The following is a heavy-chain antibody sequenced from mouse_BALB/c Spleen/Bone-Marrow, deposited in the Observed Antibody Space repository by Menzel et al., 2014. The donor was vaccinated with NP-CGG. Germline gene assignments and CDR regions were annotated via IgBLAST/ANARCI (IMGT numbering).Heavy chain of an antibody. J-gene: IGHJ3*01. CDR2: IFPVNADT. D-gene: IGHD1-1*01. Sequence: LQESGAELVRPGSSVKISCKASGYVFTDYWMNWLRQRPGQGLEWIGQIFPVNADTNYKANFKDKVTLTADKSSTTAYMQLNSLTSEGSAVYFCARFATGSFAYWGQGTLVTVSA. CDR3: ARFATGSFAY. CDR1: GYVFTDYW. V-gene: IGHV1-80*01.